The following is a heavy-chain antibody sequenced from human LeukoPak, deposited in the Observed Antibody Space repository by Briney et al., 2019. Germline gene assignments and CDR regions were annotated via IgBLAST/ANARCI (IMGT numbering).Heavy chain of an antibody. CDR1: GYNFPSHG. J-gene: IGHJ4*02. CDR3: ARDRSGYCGGTSCLLFDY. V-gene: IGHV1-18*01. CDR2: ISVDIGNT. D-gene: IGHD2-15*01. Sequence: ASVKVSCKASGYNFPSHGISWVRQAPGQGLEWMGWISVDIGNTNYAQRLQGRVTMTTDTSTTTAYMGLTSLTSDDTAVYYCARDRSGYCGGTSCLLFDYWGQGTLVTVSS.